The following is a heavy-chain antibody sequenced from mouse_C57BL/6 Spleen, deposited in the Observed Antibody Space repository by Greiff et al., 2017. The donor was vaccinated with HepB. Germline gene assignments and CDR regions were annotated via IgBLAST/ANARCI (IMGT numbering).Heavy chain of an antibody. CDR3: ARERDYAMDY. V-gene: IGHV5-12*01. Sequence: EVHLVESGGGLVQPGGSLKLSCAASGFTFSDYYMYWVRQTPEKRLEWVAYISNGGGSTYYPDTVKGRVTISRDNAKNTLYLQMSRLKSEDTAMYYCARERDYAMDYWGQGTSVTVSS. CDR2: ISNGGGST. J-gene: IGHJ4*01. CDR1: GFTFSDYY.